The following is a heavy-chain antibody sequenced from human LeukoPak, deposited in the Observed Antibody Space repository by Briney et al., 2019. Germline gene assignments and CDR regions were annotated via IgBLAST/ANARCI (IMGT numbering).Heavy chain of an antibody. CDR1: GFTVSSNY. J-gene: IGHJ4*02. V-gene: IGHV3-23*01. D-gene: IGHD3-22*01. CDR3: AKDHYYESFDY. CDR2: ISGSGGST. Sequence: GGSLRLSCAASGFTVSSNYMSWVRQAPGKGLEWVSAISGSGGSTYYADSVKGRFTISRDNSKNTLYLQMNSLRAEDTAVYYCAKDHYYESFDYWGQGTLVTVSS.